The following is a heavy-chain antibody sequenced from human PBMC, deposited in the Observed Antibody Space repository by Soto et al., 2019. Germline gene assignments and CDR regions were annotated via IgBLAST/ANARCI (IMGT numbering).Heavy chain of an antibody. CDR3: ARIFFPQGGPQYYYYYYMDV. D-gene: IGHD2-15*01. Sequence: QVQLVQSGAEVKKPGASVKVSCKASGYTFTSYGISWVRQAPGQGLEWMGWISAYNGNTNYAQKLQGRVTMTTDTSTSTAYMELRSLRSDDTAVYYCARIFFPQGGPQYYYYYYMDVWGKGTTVTVSS. CDR2: ISAYNGNT. V-gene: IGHV1-18*01. J-gene: IGHJ6*03. CDR1: GYTFTSYG.